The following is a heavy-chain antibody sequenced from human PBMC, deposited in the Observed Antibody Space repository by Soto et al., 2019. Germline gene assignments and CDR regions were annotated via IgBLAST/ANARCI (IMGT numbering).Heavy chain of an antibody. CDR2: IYWDDDK. J-gene: IGHJ6*02. V-gene: IGHV2-5*02. Sequence: QITLKESGPTLVKPTQTLTLTCTFSGFSLSTNGVGVGWIRQPPGKALEWLALIYWDDDKRYSPSLGSRLTITKDTAKNQVALTMTTMDPVDTATYYCAHRRPPSLDVWGQGTTVTVSS. CDR3: AHRRPPSLDV. CDR1: GFSLSTNGVG.